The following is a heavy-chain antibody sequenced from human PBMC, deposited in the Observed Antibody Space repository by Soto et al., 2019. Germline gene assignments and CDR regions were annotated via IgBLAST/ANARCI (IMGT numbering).Heavy chain of an antibody. J-gene: IGHJ4*02. V-gene: IGHV3-48*01. CDR2: ISYSSGNT. D-gene: IGHD1-26*01. Sequence: PGGSLRLSCKASGFTFSSYSMNWVRQAPGKGLEWVSYISYSSGNTYYADSVKGRFTISRDNAENSLFLQMNSLKAEDTAVYYCVRLVGVLGADYIDYWGPGTLVTVYS. CDR1: GFTFSSYS. CDR3: VRLVGVLGADYIDY.